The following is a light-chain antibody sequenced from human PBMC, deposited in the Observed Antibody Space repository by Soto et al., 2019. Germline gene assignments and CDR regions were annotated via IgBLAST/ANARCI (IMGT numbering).Light chain of an antibody. CDR1: QRISSK. Sequence: EIVLTQSADTLSVSPGERATLSCRASQRISSKLAWYQQKHGQAPRLLIYGASTRAAGVPARFSGSGSGTELTLIISSLQSEDFAFYYCQQYHNWPPITFGQGTRLEIK. V-gene: IGKV3-15*01. CDR2: GAS. CDR3: QQYHNWPPIT. J-gene: IGKJ5*01.